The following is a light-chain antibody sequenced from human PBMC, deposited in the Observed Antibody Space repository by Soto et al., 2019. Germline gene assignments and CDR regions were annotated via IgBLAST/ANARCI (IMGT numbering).Light chain of an antibody. CDR2: AAS. J-gene: IGKJ1*01. Sequence: QWPQSPSSLSASVGDRVTVTCGASQGISSYLAWYQQKTGKAPKILIYAASTLQSGIPERLSGSGSGTEFNLTIISLQPEDFATYYCQKLNSYPWTCGQGTKVDIK. CDR3: QKLNSYPWT. CDR1: QGISSY. V-gene: IGKV1-9*01.